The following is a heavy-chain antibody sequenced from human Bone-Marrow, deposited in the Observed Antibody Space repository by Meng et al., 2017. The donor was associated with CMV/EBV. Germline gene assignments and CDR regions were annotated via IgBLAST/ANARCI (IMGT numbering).Heavy chain of an antibody. CDR3: ARVTGGAGIAAATA. CDR2: ISAYNGNT. CDR1: GYTFTSYG. V-gene: IGHV1-18*01. J-gene: IGHJ6*02. D-gene: IGHD6-13*01. Sequence: ASVKVSCKASGYTFTSYGISWARQAPGQGLEWMGWISAYNGNTNYAQKLQGRVTMTTDTSTSTAYMELRSLRSDDTAVYYWARVTGGAGIAAATAWGQGTTVTVSS.